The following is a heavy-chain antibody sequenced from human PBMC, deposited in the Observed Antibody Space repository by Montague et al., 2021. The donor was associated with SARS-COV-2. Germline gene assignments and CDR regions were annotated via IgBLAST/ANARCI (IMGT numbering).Heavy chain of an antibody. V-gene: IGHV4-59*01. CDR3: LRLNRHGHAEF. CDR1: GGSISGYY. D-gene: IGHD2/OR15-2a*01. J-gene: IGHJ4*02. CDR2: IFYSGNT. Sequence: SETLSLTCSVSGGSISGYYWSWIRQSPGQGLELMGNIFYSGNTRYNPSLDVRLTISVYRTKNQFSLRLTSVTAADTAIYYCLRLNRHGHAEFWGRGIMVAVSS.